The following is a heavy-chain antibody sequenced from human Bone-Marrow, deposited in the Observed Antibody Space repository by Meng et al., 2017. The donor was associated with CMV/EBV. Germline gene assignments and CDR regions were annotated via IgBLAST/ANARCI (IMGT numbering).Heavy chain of an antibody. V-gene: IGHV4-34*01. CDR2: IYYSGST. CDR3: ARLLLTSWVRLANWFDP. Sequence: SETLSLTCAVYGGSFSGYYWSWIRQPPGKGLEWIGSIYYSGSTYYNPSLKSRVTISVDTSKNQFSLKLSSVTAADTAVYYCARLLLTSWVRLANWFDPWGQGTLVTVSS. J-gene: IGHJ5*02. D-gene: IGHD2-2*01. CDR1: GGSFSGYY.